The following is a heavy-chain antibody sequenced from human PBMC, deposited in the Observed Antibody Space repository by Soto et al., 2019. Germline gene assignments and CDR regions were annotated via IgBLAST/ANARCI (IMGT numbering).Heavy chain of an antibody. CDR3: ARSGSYYYGSGSYDVWFDP. CDR2: INPSGGST. J-gene: IGHJ5*02. D-gene: IGHD3-10*01. Sequence: ASVKVSCKASGYTFTSYYMHWVRQAPGQGLEWMGIINPSGGSTSYAQKFQGRVTMTRDTSTSTVYMELSSLRSEDTAVYYCARSGSYYYGSGSYDVWFDPWGQGTLLTVSS. CDR1: GYTFTSYY. V-gene: IGHV1-46*01.